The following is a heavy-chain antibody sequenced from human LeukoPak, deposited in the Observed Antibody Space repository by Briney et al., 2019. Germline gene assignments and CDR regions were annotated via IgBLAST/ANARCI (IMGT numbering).Heavy chain of an antibody. CDR2: IIPIFGTA. CDR1: GGTFSSYA. V-gene: IGHV1-69*13. Sequence: GASEKVSCKASGGTFSSYAISWVRQAPGQGLEWMGGIIPIFGTANYAQKFQGRVTITADESTSTAYMELSSLRSEDTAVYYCAANFQYSSSSGQNYYGMDVWGQGTTVTVSS. J-gene: IGHJ6*02. D-gene: IGHD6-6*01. CDR3: AANFQYSSSSGQNYYGMDV.